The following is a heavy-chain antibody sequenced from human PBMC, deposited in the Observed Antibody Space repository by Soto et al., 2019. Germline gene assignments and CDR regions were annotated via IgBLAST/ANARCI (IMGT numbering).Heavy chain of an antibody. V-gene: IGHV1-18*01. CDR3: ARDRGSYALDY. J-gene: IGHJ4*02. CDR2: ISAYTGNT. D-gene: IGHD1-26*01. CDR1: GYTFTSYG. Sequence: QVQLVQSGAEVKKPGASVKVSCKASGYTFTSYGISXVRXXPGXGLEWMGWISAYTGNTNYAQKLQGRVTMTTDTXTSTAYMXXXSLXXXDTAVYYCARDRGSYALDYWGQGTLVTVSS.